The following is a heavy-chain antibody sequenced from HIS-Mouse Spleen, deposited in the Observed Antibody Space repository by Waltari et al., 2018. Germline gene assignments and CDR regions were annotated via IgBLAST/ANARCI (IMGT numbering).Heavy chain of an antibody. V-gene: IGHV2-70*15. J-gene: IGHJ4*02. CDR2: IDWDDDK. CDR1: GFSLSTSGMC. D-gene: IGHD6-19*01. Sequence: QVTLRESGPELVKPTQTLTLTCTFSGFSLSTSGMCVSWIRQPPGKALEWLPRIDWDDDKYYSTSLKTRLTISKDTSKNQVVLTMTNMDPVDTATYYCARIAEGYSSGWYAFDYWGQGTLVTVSS. CDR3: ARIAEGYSSGWYAFDY.